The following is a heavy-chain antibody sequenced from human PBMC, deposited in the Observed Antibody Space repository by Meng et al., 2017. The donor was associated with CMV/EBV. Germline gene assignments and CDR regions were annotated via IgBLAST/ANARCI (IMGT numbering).Heavy chain of an antibody. CDR3: ARDLAVAGSYYYYGMDV. J-gene: IGHJ6*02. D-gene: IGHD6-19*01. V-gene: IGHV3-66*03. Sequence: GESLKISCAASGFTVSSHYMSWVRQAPGKGLEWVSVIYSCGSTYYADSVKGRFTISRDNAKNSLYLQMNSLRAEDTAVYYCARDLAVAGSYYYYGMDVWGQGTTVTVSS. CDR1: GFTVSSHY. CDR2: IYSCGST.